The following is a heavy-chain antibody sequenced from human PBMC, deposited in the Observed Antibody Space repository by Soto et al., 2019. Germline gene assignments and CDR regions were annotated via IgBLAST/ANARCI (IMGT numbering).Heavy chain of an antibody. V-gene: IGHV4-61*01. CDR3: ARENNHRSGYYYVLDY. D-gene: IGHD3-22*01. Sequence: SETLSLTCTVSGGSVSSGSYYWSWIRQPPGKGLESIGYIYYSWSTNYNPSLNSRVTISVETSKNQFSLKLSSVTGADTAVYYCARENNHRSGYYYVLDYWGHGTLVTVSS. CDR2: IYYSWST. J-gene: IGHJ4*01. CDR1: GGSVSSGSYY.